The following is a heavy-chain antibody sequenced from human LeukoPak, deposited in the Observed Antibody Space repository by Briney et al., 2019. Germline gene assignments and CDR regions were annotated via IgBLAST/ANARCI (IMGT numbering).Heavy chain of an antibody. Sequence: PSETLSLTCTVSGGSISNSNYYWGWIRQPPGKGLEWIGNIYYSGNTYYNSSLKSRVTISVDTSKNQFSLKLSSVTAADTAVYYCARFRTDYGDSYSADSWGQGTLVTVSS. CDR1: GGSISNSNYY. CDR2: IYYSGNT. V-gene: IGHV4-39*01. CDR3: ARFRTDYGDSYSADS. D-gene: IGHD4-17*01. J-gene: IGHJ4*02.